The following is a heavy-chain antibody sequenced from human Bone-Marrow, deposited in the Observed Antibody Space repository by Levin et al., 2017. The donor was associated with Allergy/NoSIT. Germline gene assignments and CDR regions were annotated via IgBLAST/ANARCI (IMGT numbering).Heavy chain of an antibody. Sequence: RAGGSLRLSCAASGFTFDDYAMHWVRQAPGKGLEWVSGISWNSGSIGYADSVRGRFTISRDNVKNSLYLQMNSLTPEDTALYYCAKDIAAAGAYYGMDVWGQGTAVTVSS. CDR3: AKDIAAAGAYYGMDV. CDR2: ISWNSGSI. D-gene: IGHD6-13*01. CDR1: GFTFDDYA. V-gene: IGHV3-9*01. J-gene: IGHJ6*02.